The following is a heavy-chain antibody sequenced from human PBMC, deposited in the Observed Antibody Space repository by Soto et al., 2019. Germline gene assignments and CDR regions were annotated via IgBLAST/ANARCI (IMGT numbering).Heavy chain of an antibody. D-gene: IGHD3-22*01. J-gene: IGHJ4*02. CDR3: ARHYYYDRSYYYPTNTNIPLDC. Sequence: LGESLKISCKGSGYSFTSYWIAWVRQVPGKGLELMGVIYPGDSDIRYSPSFQGQVTISADKSISTAYLQWSSLKASDSAMYFCARHYYYDRSYYYPTNTNIPLDCWGKGSLGSVGS. V-gene: IGHV5-51*01. CDR2: IYPGDSDI. CDR1: GYSFTSYW.